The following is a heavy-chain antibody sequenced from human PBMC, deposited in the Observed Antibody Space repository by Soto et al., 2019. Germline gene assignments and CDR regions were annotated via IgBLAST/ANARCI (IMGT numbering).Heavy chain of an antibody. CDR3: ARVPSSSGRAHFDY. Sequence: QVQLVESGGGVVQPGRSLRLSCAASGFTFSSYAMHWVRQAPGKGLGWVAVISYDGSNKYYADSVKGRFTISRDNSKNTLYLQMNSLRAEDTAVYYCARVPSSSGRAHFDYWGQGTLVNVSS. J-gene: IGHJ4*02. CDR1: GFTFSSYA. V-gene: IGHV3-30-3*01. CDR2: ISYDGSNK. D-gene: IGHD2-15*01.